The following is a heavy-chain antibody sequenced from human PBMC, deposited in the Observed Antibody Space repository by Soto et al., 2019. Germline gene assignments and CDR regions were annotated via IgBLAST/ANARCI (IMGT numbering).Heavy chain of an antibody. CDR2: IYYSVST. CDR3: ARAAEDYGMDV. CDR1: GGSISSGDYY. Sequence: QVQLQESGPGLVKPSQTLSLTCTVSGGSISSGDYYWSWIRQPPGKGLEWIGYIYYSVSTYYNPYLKSRGTISVDTSKNQFALKLSSVTAADTAVYYCARAAEDYGMDVWGQGTTVTVSS. V-gene: IGHV4-30-4*01. J-gene: IGHJ6*02.